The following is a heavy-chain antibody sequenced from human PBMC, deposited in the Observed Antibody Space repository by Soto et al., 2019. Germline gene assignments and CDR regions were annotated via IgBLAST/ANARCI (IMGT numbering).Heavy chain of an antibody. Sequence: EVQLVESGGGLVQPGGSLRLSCAASGLIFSDYHMDWVRQAPGKGLAWVGRIRRKANSYTTEYAASVKGRFTISRDDSTNSLYLQMNSLKSEDTAVYYCAMLGGWSGGSSGMDVWGQGTTVTVSS. CDR3: AMLGGWSGGSSGMDV. D-gene: IGHD6-19*01. CDR2: IRRKANSYTT. J-gene: IGHJ6*02. CDR1: GLIFSDYH. V-gene: IGHV3-72*01.